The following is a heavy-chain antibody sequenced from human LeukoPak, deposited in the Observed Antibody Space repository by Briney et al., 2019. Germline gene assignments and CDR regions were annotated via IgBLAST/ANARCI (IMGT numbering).Heavy chain of an antibody. V-gene: IGHV4-4*02. CDR2: VFHSGST. CDR1: GDSISTNEW. D-gene: IGHD6-19*01. Sequence: SETLSLTCSVSGDSISTNEWWSWVRQPPGKGLEWIGEVFHSGSTDYNPSLKSRVTISIDKSKNQFSLEVTSVTAADTAIYYCARDLAVAGTNYFDFWGQGVLVTVSS. CDR3: ARDLAVAGTNYFDF. J-gene: IGHJ4*02.